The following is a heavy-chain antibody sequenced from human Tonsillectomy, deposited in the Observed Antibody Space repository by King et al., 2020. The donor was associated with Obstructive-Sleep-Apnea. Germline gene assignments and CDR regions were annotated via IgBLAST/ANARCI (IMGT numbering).Heavy chain of an antibody. J-gene: IGHJ4*02. V-gene: IGHV4-30-4*01. Sequence: VQLQESGPGLVKPSQTLSLTCTVSGGSISSGDYYWNWIRQPPGKGLEWIVYIYYIVSTYYNPSLNSRVTISLDTSKNQFSLKGNSMTDAATAVYYCARKGKWLQSFPFDYWGQGTLVTVSA. D-gene: IGHD5-24*01. CDR2: IYYIVST. CDR3: ARKGKWLQSFPFDY. CDR1: GGSISSGDYY.